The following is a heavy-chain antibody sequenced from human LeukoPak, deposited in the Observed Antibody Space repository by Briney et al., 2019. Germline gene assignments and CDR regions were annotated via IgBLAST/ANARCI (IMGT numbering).Heavy chain of an antibody. V-gene: IGHV1-18*01. CDR1: GHTFTSYD. J-gene: IGHJ4*02. CDR2: ISGYNGNT. CDR3: AREGSGWYGHYFDY. D-gene: IGHD6-19*01. Sequence: ASVKVSCKASGHTFTSYDITWVRQAPGQGLEWMGWISGYNGNTNYAQMLQGRVTMTSDTSTSTAYMELRSLRSDDTAVYYCAREGSGWYGHYFDYWGQGTLVTVSS.